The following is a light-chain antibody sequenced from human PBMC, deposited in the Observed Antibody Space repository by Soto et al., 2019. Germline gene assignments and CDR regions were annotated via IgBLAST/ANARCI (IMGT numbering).Light chain of an antibody. Sequence: EIVMTQSPVTLSVSPGERATLSCRASQSVRSNLAWYQQKPGQAPRLLMYDASTRATGIPARFSGSGSGTEFTLTISSLQSEDFAVYYCQQFRNSSYTFGQGTKLEI. J-gene: IGKJ2*01. CDR1: QSVRSN. CDR2: DAS. CDR3: QQFRNSSYT. V-gene: IGKV3-15*01.